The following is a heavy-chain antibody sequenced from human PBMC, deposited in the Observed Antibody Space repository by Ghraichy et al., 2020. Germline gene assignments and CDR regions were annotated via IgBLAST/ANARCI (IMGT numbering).Heavy chain of an antibody. CDR1: GFTFSSYS. J-gene: IGHJ4*02. CDR3: GRGSGSYYYNGVDF. CDR2: ISSSSSYI. V-gene: IGHV3-21*01. Sequence: GGSLRLSCAASGFTFSSYSMNWVRQAQGKGLEWVSSISSSSSYIYYADSVKGRFTISRDNAKNSLYLQMNSLRGEDTAVYYRGRGSGSYYYNGVDFWGQGTLVTVSS. D-gene: IGHD1-26*01.